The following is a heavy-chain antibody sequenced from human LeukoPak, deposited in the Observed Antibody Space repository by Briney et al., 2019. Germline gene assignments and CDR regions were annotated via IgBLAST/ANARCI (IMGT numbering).Heavy chain of an antibody. V-gene: IGHV4-39*01. CDR3: ARHKDYYYSYMDV. CDR2: IYYSGST. Sequence: WVRQAPGKGLEWIGTIYYSGSTYYNPSLTSRVTISVDTSKNQFSLKLSSVTAADTAVYYCARHKDYYYSYMDVWGKGTTVTISS. J-gene: IGHJ6*03.